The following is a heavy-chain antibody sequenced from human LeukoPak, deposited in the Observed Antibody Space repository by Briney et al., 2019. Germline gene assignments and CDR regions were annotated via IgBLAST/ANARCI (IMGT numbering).Heavy chain of an antibody. CDR1: GGTFSSYA. D-gene: IGHD1-7*01. J-gene: IGHJ4*02. Sequence: SVKVSCKASGGTFSSYAISWVRQAPGQGLEWMGGIIPIFGTANYAQKFQGRVTITADESTSTAYMELSSLRSEDTAVYYCATGPGNWNYFWNADYWGQGTLVTVSS. V-gene: IGHV1-69*13. CDR2: IIPIFGTA. CDR3: ATGPGNWNYFWNADY.